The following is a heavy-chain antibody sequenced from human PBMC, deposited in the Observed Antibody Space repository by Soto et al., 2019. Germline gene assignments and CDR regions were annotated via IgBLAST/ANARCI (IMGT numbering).Heavy chain of an antibody. D-gene: IGHD6-13*01. Sequence: QVQLVQSGAEVKKPGSSVKVSCKASGGTFSSYTISWVRQAPGQGLEWMGRIIPIRGIANYAQKFQGRVTITADKSTSTAYMELSSLRYEDTAVYYCGSSSWLDYWGQGTLVTVSS. CDR2: IIPIRGIA. V-gene: IGHV1-69*02. CDR3: GSSSWLDY. J-gene: IGHJ4*02. CDR1: GGTFSSYT.